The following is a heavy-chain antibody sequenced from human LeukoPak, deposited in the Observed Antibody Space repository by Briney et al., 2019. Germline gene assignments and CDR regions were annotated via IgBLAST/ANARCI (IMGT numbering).Heavy chain of an antibody. Sequence: PSETLSLTCTVSGGSISSSSYYWGWIRQPPGKGLEWIGSIYYSGSTYYNPSLQGRVTISVDTSKNQFSLKLSSVTAADTAVYYCARGITIIVVHAFDIWGQGTMVTVSS. D-gene: IGHD3-22*01. CDR1: GGSISSSSYY. J-gene: IGHJ3*02. CDR2: IYYSGST. CDR3: ARGITIIVVHAFDI. V-gene: IGHV4-39*07.